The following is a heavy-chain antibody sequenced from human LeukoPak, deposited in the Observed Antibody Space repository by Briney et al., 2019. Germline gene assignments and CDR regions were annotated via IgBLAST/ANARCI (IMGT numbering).Heavy chain of an antibody. CDR1: GYTFTVNG. CDR3: ARDRWYAFDY. Sequence: ASVKVSCKASGYTFTVNGISWMRQAPGQGLEWLGWISANSGDTNYAEQFQGRLTLATDTSTSIAYMELRSLRDDDTAVYYCARDRWYAFDYWGQGTLVTVSS. J-gene: IGHJ4*02. D-gene: IGHD6-13*01. V-gene: IGHV1-18*01. CDR2: ISANSGDT.